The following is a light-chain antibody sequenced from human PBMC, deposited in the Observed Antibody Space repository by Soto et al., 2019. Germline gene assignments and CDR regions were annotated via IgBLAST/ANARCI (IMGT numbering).Light chain of an antibody. Sequence: QSVLTQPPSASGTPGQRATISCSGSSSNIEGNDVYWYQQLPGAAPTLLIYRNNQRPSGVPDRFSAFKSGASVYLTIRGLRTEDEAEYYCATWDDSLTGPVFGGGTQLTVL. CDR3: ATWDDSLTGPV. J-gene: IGLJ7*01. CDR2: RNN. CDR1: SSNIEGND. V-gene: IGLV1-47*01.